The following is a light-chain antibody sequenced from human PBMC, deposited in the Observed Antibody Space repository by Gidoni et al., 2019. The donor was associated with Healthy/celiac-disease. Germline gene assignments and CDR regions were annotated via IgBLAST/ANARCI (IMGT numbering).Light chain of an antibody. Sequence: IVLPQSPGTLSLSPGERATLSCRASQSVSSSYLAGYQQKPGQAPRRLIYGAASRATGIPDRFSGSGSGTDFTLTISRLEPEDFAVYYCQQYGSSPQTFGQGTKVEIK. V-gene: IGKV3-20*01. CDR2: GAA. J-gene: IGKJ1*01. CDR1: QSVSSSY. CDR3: QQYGSSPQT.